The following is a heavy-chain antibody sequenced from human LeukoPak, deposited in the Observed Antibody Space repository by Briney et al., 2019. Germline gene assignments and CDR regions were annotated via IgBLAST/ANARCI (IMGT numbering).Heavy chain of an antibody. J-gene: IGHJ6*02. CDR1: GYTFTSYD. Sequence: ASVKVSCKASGYTFTSYDINWVRQATGQGLEWMGWMNPNSGNTGYAQKFQGRVTMTRNTSISTAYMELSSLRSEDTAVYYCARADSKYYYYGMDVWGQGTTVTVSS. V-gene: IGHV1-8*01. D-gene: IGHD4-11*01. CDR2: MNPNSGNT. CDR3: ARADSKYYYYGMDV.